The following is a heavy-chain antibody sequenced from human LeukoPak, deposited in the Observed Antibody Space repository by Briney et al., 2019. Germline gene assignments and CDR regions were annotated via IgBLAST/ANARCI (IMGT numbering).Heavy chain of an antibody. D-gene: IGHD6-19*01. V-gene: IGHV1-2*04. CDR1: GYTFTGYY. CDR2: INPNSGGT. J-gene: IGHJ5*02. CDR3: ARDASPSIAVAGTGGNWFDP. Sequence: ASVKVSRKASGYTFTGYYMHWVRQAPGQGLEWMGWINPNSGGTNYAQKFQGWVTMTRDTSISTAYMELSRLRSDDTAVYYCARDASPSIAVAGTGGNWFDPWGQGTLVTVSS.